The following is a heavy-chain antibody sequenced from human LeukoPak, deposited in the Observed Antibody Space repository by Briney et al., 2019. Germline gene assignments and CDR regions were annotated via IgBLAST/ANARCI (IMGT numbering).Heavy chain of an antibody. CDR3: ARDGVFGWFDP. V-gene: IGHV4-61*02. D-gene: IGHD6-13*01. CDR2: IYTSGST. CDR1: GGSISSGSYY. J-gene: IGHJ5*02. Sequence: PSQTLSLTCTVSGGSISSGSYYWSWIRQPAGKGLEWIGRIYTSGSTNYNPSLKSRVTISVDTSNNQFSLKLGSVTAADTAVYYCARDGVFGWFDPWGQGTLVTVSS.